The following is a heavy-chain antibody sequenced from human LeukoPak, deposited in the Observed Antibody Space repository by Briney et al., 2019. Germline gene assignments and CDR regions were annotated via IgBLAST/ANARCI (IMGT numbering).Heavy chain of an antibody. CDR3: AIDTSAERGQQLAN. V-gene: IGHV3-7*01. Sequence: GGSLRLSCAASGIILRTYWLSWVRHTPGKGLEWVANVYPVGNEKYYVDSVKGRFAISRDNAKNSLYLQMNSLRADDTAVYYCAIDTSAERGQQLANWGQGTLVTVSS. D-gene: IGHD6-13*01. CDR1: GIILRTYW. J-gene: IGHJ4*02. CDR2: VYPVGNEK.